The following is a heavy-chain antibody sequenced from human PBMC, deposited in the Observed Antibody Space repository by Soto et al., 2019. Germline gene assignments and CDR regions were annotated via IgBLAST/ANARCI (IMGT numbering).Heavy chain of an antibody. CDR2: ISSSSSYI. CDR1: GFNFSSYN. D-gene: IGHD3-10*01. Sequence: GGSLRLSCAASGFNFSSYNMNWVRQAPGKGLEWVSYISSSSSYIYYADSVQGRFTISRDNAKNSLYLQMNSLRAEDTAVYYCARTRGDYYGMDVWGQGTTVTVSS. J-gene: IGHJ6*02. V-gene: IGHV3-21*01. CDR3: ARTRGDYYGMDV.